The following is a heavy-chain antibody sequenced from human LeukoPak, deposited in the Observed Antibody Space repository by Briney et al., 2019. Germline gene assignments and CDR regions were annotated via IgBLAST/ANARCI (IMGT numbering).Heavy chain of an antibody. J-gene: IGHJ4*02. V-gene: IGHV3-48*04. Sequence: GGSLRLSCAASGFTFSSHSMNWVRQAPGKGLEWVSYISSSSSTIYYADSVKGRFTISRDNAKNSLYLQMNSLRAEDTAVYYCARSDGSDLTSYFDYWGQGTLVTVSS. CDR1: GFTFSSHS. CDR2: ISSSSSTI. CDR3: ARSDGSDLTSYFDY. D-gene: IGHD2-21*02.